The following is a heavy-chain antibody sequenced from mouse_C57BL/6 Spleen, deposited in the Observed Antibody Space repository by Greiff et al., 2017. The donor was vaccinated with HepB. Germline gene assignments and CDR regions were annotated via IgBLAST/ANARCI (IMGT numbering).Heavy chain of an antibody. CDR3: ARRAVVGYFDV. CDR2: ISSGGSYT. V-gene: IGHV5-6*02. CDR1: GFTFSSYG. Sequence: EVKLMESGGDLVKPGGSLKLSCAASGFTFSSYGMSWVRQTPDKRLEWVATISSGGSYTYYPDSVKGRFTISRDNAKNTLYLQMSSLKSEDTAMYYCARRAVVGYFDVWGTGTTVTVSS. D-gene: IGHD1-1*01. J-gene: IGHJ1*03.